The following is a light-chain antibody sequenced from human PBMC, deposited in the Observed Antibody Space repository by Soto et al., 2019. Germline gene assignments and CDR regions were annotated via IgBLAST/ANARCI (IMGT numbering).Light chain of an antibody. J-gene: IGKJ1*01. V-gene: IGKV1-39*01. Sequence: DIQMPQSPSSLSASVGDRVTITCRASQSIANYLNWYQQKPGTAPKLLIFAASSLQSGVPSRLSGSGSGTDFTLSISSLQPEDFTTYFCQQSYSTPRTFGQGTKVDIK. CDR2: AAS. CDR1: QSIANY. CDR3: QQSYSTPRT.